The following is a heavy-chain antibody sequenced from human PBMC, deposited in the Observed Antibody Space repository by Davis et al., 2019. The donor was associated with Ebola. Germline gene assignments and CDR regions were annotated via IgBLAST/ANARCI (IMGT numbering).Heavy chain of an antibody. CDR2: ISYDGSNK. D-gene: IGHD4-23*01. Sequence: GGSLRLSCAASGFTFSSYGMHWVRQAPGKGLEWVAVISYDGSNKYYADSVKGRFTISRDNSKNTLYLQMNSLRAEDTAVYYCAKGTYGGDSRDWYFDLWGRGTLVTVSS. CDR1: GFTFSSYG. CDR3: AKGTYGGDSRDWYFDL. V-gene: IGHV3-30*18. J-gene: IGHJ2*01.